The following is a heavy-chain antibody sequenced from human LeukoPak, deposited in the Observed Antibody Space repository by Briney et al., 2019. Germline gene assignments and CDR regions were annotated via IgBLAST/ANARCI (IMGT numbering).Heavy chain of an antibody. CDR3: ARARPSMWIDY. V-gene: IGHV3-30*04. CDR2: ISYDGSSK. CDR1: GFTFSTYA. Sequence: GGSLRLSCAASGFTFSTYAMHWVRQAPGKGLEWVAVISYDGSSKYYADSVKGRFTISRDSSKNTLYLQMNSLRPEDTAVYYCARARPSMWIDYWGQGTLVTVSS. D-gene: IGHD5-12*01. J-gene: IGHJ4*02.